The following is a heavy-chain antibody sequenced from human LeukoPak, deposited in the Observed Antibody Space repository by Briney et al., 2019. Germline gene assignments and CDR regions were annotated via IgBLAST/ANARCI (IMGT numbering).Heavy chain of an antibody. CDR3: AKGQLRRSAFDI. CDR1: GFTFSSYT. V-gene: IGHV3-21*04. J-gene: IGHJ3*02. D-gene: IGHD4-11*01. Sequence: GGSLRLSCAASGFTFSSYTMNWVRQAPGKGLEWVAAISSSSRDIFYADSVKGRFSISRDNTQNSLSLRMNSLRAEDTAVYYCAKGQLRRSAFDIWGQGTMVTVSS. CDR2: ISSSSRDI.